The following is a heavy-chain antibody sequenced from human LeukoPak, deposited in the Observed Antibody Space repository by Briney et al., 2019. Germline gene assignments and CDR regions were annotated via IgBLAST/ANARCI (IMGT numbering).Heavy chain of an antibody. CDR1: GFTFGNYA. V-gene: IGHV3-30*18. CDR3: AKDRGSSSSAYGMDV. J-gene: IGHJ6*02. D-gene: IGHD6-13*01. CDR2: ISYDGVTK. Sequence: GGSLRLSCAASGFTFGNYAMIWVRQAPGKGLEWVSLISYDGVTKYYADTVKGRFTISRDNSNNTLHVQMNSLRTEDTAVYYCAKDRGSSSSAYGMDVWGQGTTVTVSS.